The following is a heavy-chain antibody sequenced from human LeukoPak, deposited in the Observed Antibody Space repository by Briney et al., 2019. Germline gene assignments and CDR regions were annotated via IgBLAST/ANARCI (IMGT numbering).Heavy chain of an antibody. V-gene: IGHV4-59*08. D-gene: IGHD3-16*01. CDR3: ARWNAVITSLDH. Sequence: SETLSLTCSASGGTLNSFYWSWIRQPPGKGLEYIGYVYYTGKTNYNPSFKSRVTLSADTSKNQFSLKLSSVTVADTAVYYCARWNAVITSLDHWGQGILVAVSS. CDR2: VYYTGKT. J-gene: IGHJ4*02. CDR1: GGTLNSFY.